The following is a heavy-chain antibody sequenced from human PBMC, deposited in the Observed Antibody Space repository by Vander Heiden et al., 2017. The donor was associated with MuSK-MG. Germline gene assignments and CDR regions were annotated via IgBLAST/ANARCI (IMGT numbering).Heavy chain of an antibody. CDR3: ARVAGASGYYYYYYMDV. D-gene: IGHD1-26*01. CDR2: ISSSSSYI. J-gene: IGHJ6*03. CDR1: GFTFSSYG. V-gene: IGHV3-21*01. Sequence: EVQLVESGGGLVKPGGSLRLSCAASGFTFSSYGMNWVRQAQGKGLEWVSSISSSSSYIYYADSVKGRFTISRDNAKNSLYLQMNSLRAEDTAVYYCARVAGASGYYYYYYMDVWGKGTTGTVSS.